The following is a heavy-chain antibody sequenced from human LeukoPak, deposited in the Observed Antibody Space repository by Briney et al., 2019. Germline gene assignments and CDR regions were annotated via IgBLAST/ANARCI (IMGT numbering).Heavy chain of an antibody. Sequence: GGSLRLSCAASGFTFSRHGMHWVRQAPGKGLEWVAVIGDTGRAKYYADSVEGRFTASRDNSNKILYLEMNSLRYDDTALYYCAREAAWGNWYFDLWGRGTLVTVSP. CDR2: IGDTGRAK. V-gene: IGHV3-33*08. J-gene: IGHJ2*01. D-gene: IGHD3-16*01. CDR3: AREAAWGNWYFDL. CDR1: GFTFSRHG.